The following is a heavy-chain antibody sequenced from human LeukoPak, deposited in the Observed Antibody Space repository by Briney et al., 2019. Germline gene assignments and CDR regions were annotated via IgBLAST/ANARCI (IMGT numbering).Heavy chain of an antibody. CDR3: ARAKVWWLLDS. Sequence: ASEKVSCKASGYTFTSYAMNWVRQAPGQGLEWMGWINTNTGNPTYAQGFTGRFVFSLDTSVRTAYLQISSLEAEDTAVYYCARAKVWWLLDSWGQGSLVTVSS. J-gene: IGHJ4*02. D-gene: IGHD2-15*01. V-gene: IGHV7-4-1*02. CDR1: GYTFTSYA. CDR2: INTNTGNP.